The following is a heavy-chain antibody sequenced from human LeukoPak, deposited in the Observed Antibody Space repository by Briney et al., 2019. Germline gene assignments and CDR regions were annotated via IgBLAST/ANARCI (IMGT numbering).Heavy chain of an antibody. J-gene: IGHJ3*02. CDR3: ARGDDYDILTGYFTVNAFDI. CDR1: GGTFSSYA. CDR2: IIPIFGTA. D-gene: IGHD3-9*01. Sequence: ASVKVSCKASGGTFSSYAISWVRQAPGQGLEWMGGIIPIFGTANYAQKFQGRVTITADESTSTAYMELRSLRSDDTAVYYCARGDDYDILTGYFTVNAFDIWGQGTMVTVSS. V-gene: IGHV1-69*13.